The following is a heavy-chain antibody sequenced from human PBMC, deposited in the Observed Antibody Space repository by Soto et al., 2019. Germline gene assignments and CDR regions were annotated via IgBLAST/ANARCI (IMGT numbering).Heavy chain of an antibody. J-gene: IGHJ4*02. Sequence: SETLSLTCAVYGGSFSGYYCSWIRQPPGKGLEWIGEINHSGSTNYNPSLKSRVTISVDTSKNQFSLKLSSVTAADTAVYYCARGPPFHWGQGTLVT. V-gene: IGHV4-34*01. D-gene: IGHD3-16*01. CDR1: GGSFSGYY. CDR3: ARGPPFH. CDR2: INHSGST.